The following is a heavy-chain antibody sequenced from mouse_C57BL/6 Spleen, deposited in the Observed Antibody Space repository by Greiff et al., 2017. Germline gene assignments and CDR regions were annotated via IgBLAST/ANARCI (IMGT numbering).Heavy chain of an antibody. J-gene: IGHJ4*01. CDR1: GFTFSSYA. CDR3: TRDGGEYHYYAMDY. Sequence: VQLKESGEGLVKPGGSLKLSCAASGFTFSSYAMSWVRQTPEKRLEWVAYISSGGDYIYYADTVKGRFTISRDNARNTLYLQMSSLKSEDTAMYYCTRDGGEYHYYAMDYWGQGPSVTVSS. CDR2: ISSGGDYI. V-gene: IGHV5-9-1*02. D-gene: IGHD5-1*01.